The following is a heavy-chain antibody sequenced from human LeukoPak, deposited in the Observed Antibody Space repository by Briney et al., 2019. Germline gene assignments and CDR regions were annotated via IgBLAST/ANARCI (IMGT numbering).Heavy chain of an antibody. CDR1: GGSISSYY. V-gene: IGHV4-59*01. D-gene: IGHD3-9*01. J-gene: IGHJ3*02. CDR3: ARVKVPTYYDILTGYLEAFDI. Sequence: SETLSLTCTVSGGSISSYYWSWIRQAPGKGLEWIGYIYYSGGTNYNPSLKSRVTISVDTSKNQFSLKLSSVTAADTAVYYCARVKVPTYYDILTGYLEAFDIWGQGTMVTVSS. CDR2: IYYSGGT.